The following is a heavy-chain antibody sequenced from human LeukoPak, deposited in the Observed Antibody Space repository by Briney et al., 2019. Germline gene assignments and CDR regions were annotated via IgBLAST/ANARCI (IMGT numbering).Heavy chain of an antibody. D-gene: IGHD5-18*01. CDR1: GFTFSNYA. CDR2: ISGSGGST. CDR3: AKDAPGYRFFDY. Sequence: PGGSLRLSCAASGFTFSNYAMTWVRQAPGKGLEWVSSISGSGGSTYYADSVMGRFTISRDNSKNTLYLQMNSLRAEDAAVYYCAKDAPGYRFFDYWGQGALVTVSS. V-gene: IGHV3-23*01. J-gene: IGHJ4*02.